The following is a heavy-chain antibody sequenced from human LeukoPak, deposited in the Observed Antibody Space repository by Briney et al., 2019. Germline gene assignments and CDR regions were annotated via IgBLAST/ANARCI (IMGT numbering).Heavy chain of an antibody. CDR3: ARLVGGSSSTSAFDP. CDR1: GGTFSSYA. Sequence: ASVKVSCKASGGTFSSYAISWVRQAPGQGLEWMGGIIPIFGTANYAQKFQGRVTITTDESTSTAYMELSSLRSEDTAVHYCARLVGGSSSTSAFDPWGQGTLVTVSS. D-gene: IGHD2-2*01. V-gene: IGHV1-69*05. J-gene: IGHJ5*02. CDR2: IIPIFGTA.